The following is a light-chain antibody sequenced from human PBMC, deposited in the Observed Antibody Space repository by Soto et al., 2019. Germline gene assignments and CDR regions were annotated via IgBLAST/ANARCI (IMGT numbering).Light chain of an antibody. CDR1: QSVTSSY. CDR3: QQYGSSPT. J-gene: IGKJ1*01. V-gene: IGKV3-20*01. Sequence: RVMPQSPATLSVSPGERATLSCRASQSVTSSYLAWYQQKFGQAPRLLIYGASSRATGIPDRFSGSGSGTDFTLTISRLEPEDFAVYYCQQYGSSPTFGQGTKVDIK. CDR2: GAS.